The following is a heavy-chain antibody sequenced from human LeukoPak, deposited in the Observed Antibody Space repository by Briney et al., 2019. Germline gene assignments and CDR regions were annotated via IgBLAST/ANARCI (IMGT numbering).Heavy chain of an antibody. V-gene: IGHV3-23*01. CDR1: GFTFSSYA. D-gene: IGHD6-13*01. CDR3: AKGRYSSSWYVFDY. Sequence: PGGSLKLSCAASGFTFSSYAMSWVRQAPGKGLEWVSAISGGGGSTYYADSVKGRFIISRDNSKNTLYLQMNSPRAEDTAVYYCAKGRYSSSWYVFDYWGQGTLVTVSS. CDR2: ISGGGGST. J-gene: IGHJ4*02.